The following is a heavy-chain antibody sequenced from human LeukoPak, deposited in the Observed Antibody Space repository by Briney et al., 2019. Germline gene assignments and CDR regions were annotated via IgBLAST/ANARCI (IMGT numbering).Heavy chain of an antibody. CDR1: GGSISSGSYY. D-gene: IGHD3-3*01. Sequence: SQPLSLTCTVSGGSISSGSYYWSWIRQPAGKGLEWIGRIYTSGSTNYNPSLKSRVTISVDTSKNQFSLKLSSVTAADTAVYYCAREVIIRNDAFDIWGQGTMVTVSS. CDR2: IYTSGST. J-gene: IGHJ3*02. CDR3: AREVIIRNDAFDI. V-gene: IGHV4-61*02.